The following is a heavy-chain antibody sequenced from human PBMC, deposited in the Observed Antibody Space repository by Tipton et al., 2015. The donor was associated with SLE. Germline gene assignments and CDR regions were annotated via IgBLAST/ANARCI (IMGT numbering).Heavy chain of an antibody. V-gene: IGHV4-31*02. CDR3: ARARSGVTIFGVVTSRWFDP. D-gene: IGHD3-3*01. J-gene: IGHJ5*02. CDR1: GGSITRGGCY. CDR2: IYYSGSS. Sequence: LRLSCTVSGGSITRGGCYWSWIRQLPGKGLEWIGYIYYSGSSYSNPSLKSRLTISVDTSNSQFSLKLSSVTAADTATYYCARARSGVTIFGVVTSRWFDPWGQGTLVTVSS.